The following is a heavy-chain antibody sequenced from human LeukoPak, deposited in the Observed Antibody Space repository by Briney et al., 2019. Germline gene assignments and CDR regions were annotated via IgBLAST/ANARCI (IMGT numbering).Heavy chain of an antibody. CDR1: GFTFSSYS. D-gene: IGHD6-19*01. CDR2: ISSSGSTI. V-gene: IGHV3-48*01. Sequence: GGSLRLSCAASGFTFSSYSMNWVRKAPGKGLEWVSYISSSGSTIYYADSVKGRFTISRDNAKNSLYLQMNSLRAEDTAVYYCARNQARQWLSSGDYWGQGTLVTVSS. J-gene: IGHJ4*02. CDR3: ARNQARQWLSSGDY.